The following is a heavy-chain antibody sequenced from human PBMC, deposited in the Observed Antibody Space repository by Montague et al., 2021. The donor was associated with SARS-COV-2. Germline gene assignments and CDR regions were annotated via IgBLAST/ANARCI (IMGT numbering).Heavy chain of an antibody. Sequence: SETLSLTCSVSGDSVSSACYYWNWIRQVPGKGLEWIGYIHNSGTTKYNPSLKSRVTISEDTSKNQFSLKLSSVTAADTAVYYCARGLVVTATDWGQGTLVTVSS. J-gene: IGHJ4*02. CDR2: IHNSGTT. D-gene: IGHD2-21*02. V-gene: IGHV4-61*01. CDR3: ARGLVVTATD. CDR1: GDSVSSACYY.